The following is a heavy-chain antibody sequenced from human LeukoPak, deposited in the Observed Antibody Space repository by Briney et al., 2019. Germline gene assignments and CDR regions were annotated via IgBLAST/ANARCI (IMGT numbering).Heavy chain of an antibody. V-gene: IGHV1-18*04. CDR3: ARVAEYGDYGAY. J-gene: IGHJ4*02. Sequence: ASVKVSCKGSGYTFTSYRISWVRQAPGQGLEWMGWISAYSGNTNYAQNFLGRVTMTRDTSTSTAYMDLRGLKSGDTAVYFCARVAEYGDYGAYWGQGSLVTVSS. CDR2: ISAYSGNT. D-gene: IGHD4-17*01. CDR1: GYTFTSYR.